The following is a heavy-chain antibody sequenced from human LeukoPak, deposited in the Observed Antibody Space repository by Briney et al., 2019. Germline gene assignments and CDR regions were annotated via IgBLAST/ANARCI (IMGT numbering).Heavy chain of an antibody. V-gene: IGHV4-39*01. J-gene: IGHJ5*02. Sequence: SETLSLTCTVSGGSISSSRYYWGWIRQPPGKGLEWIGSIYYSGSTYYNPSLKSRVTISVDTSKNQFSLKLSSVTAADTAVYYCASRRAGSTPKCNWFDPWGQGTLVTVSS. CDR1: GGSISSSRYY. CDR2: IYYSGST. CDR3: ASRRAGSTPKCNWFDP.